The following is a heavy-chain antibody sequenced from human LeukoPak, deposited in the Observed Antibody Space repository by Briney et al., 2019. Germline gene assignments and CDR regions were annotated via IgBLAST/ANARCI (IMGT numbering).Heavy chain of an antibody. J-gene: IGHJ6*03. Sequence: ASVKVSCKASGYTFTGYYIHWVRQAPGQGVEWMGWINPNSGGTNYAQKFQGRVTMTRDTSISTAYMELSRLRSDDTAVYYCARGGYCSGGSCEKDMDVWGKGTTVTISS. D-gene: IGHD2-15*01. CDR2: INPNSGGT. CDR1: GYTFTGYY. V-gene: IGHV1-2*02. CDR3: ARGGYCSGGSCEKDMDV.